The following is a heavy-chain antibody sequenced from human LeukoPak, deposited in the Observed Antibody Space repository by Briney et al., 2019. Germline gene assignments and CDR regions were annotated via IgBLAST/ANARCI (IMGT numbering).Heavy chain of an antibody. CDR1: GFTFSSYA. CDR3: AKDRGTRYYDFWSGSNWFDP. J-gene: IGHJ5*02. Sequence: GGALRPSCAASGFTFSSYAMSWVRPAPGKGLGWVSAISGSGGSTYYADSVKGRFTISRDNSKNTLYLQMNSLRAEDTAVYYCAKDRGTRYYDFWSGSNWFDPWGQGTLVTVSS. CDR2: ISGSGGST. V-gene: IGHV3-23*01. D-gene: IGHD3-3*01.